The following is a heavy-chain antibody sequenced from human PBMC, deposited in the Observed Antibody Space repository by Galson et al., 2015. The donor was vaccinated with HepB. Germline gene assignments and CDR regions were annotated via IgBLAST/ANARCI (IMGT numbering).Heavy chain of an antibody. CDR2: VDKYGIDK. D-gene: IGHD5-18*01. V-gene: IGHV3-7*03. Sequence: SLRLSCAASGFTFSNYWMSWVRQAPGKGLEWLANVDKYGIDKYYVDSVKDRFTISRDNAKNSIYLQMDSLRGEDTAVYYCAALDTAKPQASGFWGQGTRVSVSS. CDR1: GFTFSNYW. J-gene: IGHJ4*02. CDR3: AALDTAKPQASGF.